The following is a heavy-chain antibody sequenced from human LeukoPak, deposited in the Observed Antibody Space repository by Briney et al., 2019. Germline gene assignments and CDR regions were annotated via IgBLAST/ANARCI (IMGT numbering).Heavy chain of an antibody. D-gene: IGHD4-11*01. CDR3: ARTMADTVAVDY. CDR2: TYYRSKWYN. V-gene: IGHV6-1*01. Sequence: SQTLSLTCAISGDSVSNNSGAWNWIRQSPSRGLEWLGRTYYRSKWYNDYAVSVKSRITINPDTSKNQFSLQLNSVSPGDTAVYYCARTMADTVAVDYWGQGTLVTVSS. CDR1: GDSVSNNSGA. J-gene: IGHJ4*02.